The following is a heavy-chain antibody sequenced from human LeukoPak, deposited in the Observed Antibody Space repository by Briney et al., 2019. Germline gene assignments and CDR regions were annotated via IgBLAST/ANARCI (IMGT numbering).Heavy chain of an antibody. J-gene: IGHJ2*01. D-gene: IGHD3-22*01. CDR1: GGSISSYY. CDR3: ARVGYYDSSGYYYLSWYFDL. Sequence: SETLSLTCTVSGGSISSYYWSWIRQPPGKGLEWIGYIYYSGSTNYNPSLKSRVTISVDTSKNQFSLKLSSVTAADTAVYYCARVGYYDSSGYYYLSWYFDLWGRGTLVTVSS. V-gene: IGHV4-59*01. CDR2: IYYSGST.